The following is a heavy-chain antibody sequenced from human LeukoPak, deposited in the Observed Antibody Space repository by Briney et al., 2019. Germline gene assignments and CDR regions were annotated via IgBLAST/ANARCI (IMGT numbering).Heavy chain of an antibody. CDR1: GFTFSSYA. Sequence: GRSLRPSCAASGFTFSSYAMSWVRQAPGKGLEWLSAISGSGGSTYYADSVKGRFTISRDNSKNTLYLQMNSLRAEDTAVYYCAKYGSTSLYYYYGMDVWGQGTTVTVSS. D-gene: IGHD2-2*01. V-gene: IGHV3-23*01. J-gene: IGHJ6*02. CDR2: ISGSGGST. CDR3: AKYGSTSLYYYYGMDV.